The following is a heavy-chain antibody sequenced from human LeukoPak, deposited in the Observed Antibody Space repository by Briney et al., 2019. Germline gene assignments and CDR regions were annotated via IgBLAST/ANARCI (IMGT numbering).Heavy chain of an antibody. Sequence: SVKVSCKASGGTFSSYAISWLRQAPGQGLEWMGRIIPIFGTANYAQKFQGRVTITTDESTSTAYMELSSLRSEDTAVYYCARDQGYSSGWSLGYWGQGPLVTVSS. D-gene: IGHD6-19*01. CDR1: GGTFSSYA. CDR3: ARDQGYSSGWSLGY. V-gene: IGHV1-69*05. J-gene: IGHJ4*02. CDR2: IIPIFGTA.